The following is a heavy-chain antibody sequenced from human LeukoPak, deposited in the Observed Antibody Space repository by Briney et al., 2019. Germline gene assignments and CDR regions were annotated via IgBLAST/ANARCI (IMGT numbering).Heavy chain of an antibody. J-gene: IGHJ3*02. D-gene: IGHD3-10*01. Sequence: GESLKISCEGCGYSFISYWIGWVRPLPGKGLEWMGIIYPGDSDTRYSPSFQGQVTISADKSISTAYLQWSSLKASDTAMYYCARRSIYGPLAFDIWGQGTMVTVSS. V-gene: IGHV5-51*01. CDR1: GYSFISYW. CDR3: ARRSIYGPLAFDI. CDR2: IYPGDSDT.